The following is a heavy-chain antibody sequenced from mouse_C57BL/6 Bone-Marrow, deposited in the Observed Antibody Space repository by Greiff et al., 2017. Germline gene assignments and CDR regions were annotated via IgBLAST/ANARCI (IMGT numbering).Heavy chain of an antibody. Sequence: VQLVESGPELVKPGASVKISCKASGYAFSSSWMNWVKQRPGKGLEWIGRIYPGDGDTNYNGKFKGKATLTADKSSSTAYMQLSSLTSEDSAVYFCARWRGNYDYWGQGTTLTVSS. CDR3: ARWRGNYDY. D-gene: IGHD2-1*01. J-gene: IGHJ2*01. CDR2: IYPGDGDT. CDR1: GYAFSSSW. V-gene: IGHV1-82*01.